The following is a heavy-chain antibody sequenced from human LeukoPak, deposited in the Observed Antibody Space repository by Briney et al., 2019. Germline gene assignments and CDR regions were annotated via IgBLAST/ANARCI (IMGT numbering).Heavy chain of an antibody. J-gene: IGHJ3*02. CDR2: ISGSGGST. V-gene: IGHV3-23*01. CDR3: ARGDYYGSGSYYHDAFDT. CDR1: GFTFSSYA. D-gene: IGHD3-10*01. Sequence: GGSLRLSCAASGFTFSSYAMSWVRQAPGKGLEWVSAISGSGGSTYYADSVKGRFTISRDNSKNTLYLQMNSLRAEDTAVYYCARGDYYGSGSYYHDAFDTWGQGTMVTVSS.